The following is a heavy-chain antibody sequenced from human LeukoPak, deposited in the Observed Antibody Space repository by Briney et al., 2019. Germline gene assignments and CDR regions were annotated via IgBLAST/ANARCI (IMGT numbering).Heavy chain of an antibody. CDR3: ARRLVAALDGMDV. CDR2: ISSDGRGT. J-gene: IGHJ6*02. V-gene: IGHV3-74*01. D-gene: IGHD2-15*01. Sequence: GGSLRLSCAASGFTFSSDWMHWVRQAPGKGLDWVSRISSDGRGTNYADSVKGRFTISRDNAKNSLYLQMNSLRAEDTAVYYCARRLVAALDGMDVWGQGTTVTVSS. CDR1: GFTFSSDW.